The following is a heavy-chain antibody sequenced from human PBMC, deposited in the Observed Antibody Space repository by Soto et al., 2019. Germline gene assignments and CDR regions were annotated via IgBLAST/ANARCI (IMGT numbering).Heavy chain of an antibody. CDR1: GFTFSSYV. V-gene: IGHV3-30-3*01. J-gene: IGHJ6*02. D-gene: IGHD2-2*01. CDR2: ISYDGSNK. CDR3: ARVSSAAIPLYYGMDV. Sequence: LRLSCAASGFTFSSYVRHWVRQAPGKGLEWVAVISYDGSNKYYADSVKGRFTISRDNSKNTLYLQMNSLRAEDTAVYYCARVSSAAIPLYYGMDVWGQGTTVTVSS.